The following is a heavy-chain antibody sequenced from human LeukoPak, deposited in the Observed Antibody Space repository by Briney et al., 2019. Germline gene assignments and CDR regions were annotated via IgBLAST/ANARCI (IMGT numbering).Heavy chain of an antibody. CDR1: GGSFSGYY. Sequence: PSDTLSLTCAVYGGSFSGYYWSWIRHPPGKGLEWIGEINHSGSTNYNPSLKSRVTMSVDTSTNQFSLNLSSVTAADTAVYYCARDSTSSSAYYYYMDVWGKGTTVTVSS. CDR3: ARDSTSSSAYYYYMDV. J-gene: IGHJ6*03. CDR2: INHSGST. V-gene: IGHV4-34*01. D-gene: IGHD6-6*01.